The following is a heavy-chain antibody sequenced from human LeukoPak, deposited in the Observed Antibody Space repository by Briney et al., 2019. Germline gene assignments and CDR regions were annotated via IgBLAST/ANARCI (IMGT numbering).Heavy chain of an antibody. CDR1: GYSISSGYY. CDR3: ARDSNDYYASSGSLD. D-gene: IGHD3-22*01. V-gene: IGHV4-38-2*02. J-gene: IGHJ4*02. CDR2: IYHSGST. Sequence: SETLSLTCTVSGYSISSGYYWGWIRQPPGKGLEWIGSIYHSGSTYYNPSLKSRVTISVDTSKNQFSLKLSSVTAADTAVYYCARDSNDYYASSGSLDWGQGTLVTVSS.